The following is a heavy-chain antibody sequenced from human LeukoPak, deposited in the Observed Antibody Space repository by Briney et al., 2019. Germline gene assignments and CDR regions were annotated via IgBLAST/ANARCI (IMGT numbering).Heavy chain of an antibody. D-gene: IGHD3-3*02. J-gene: IGHJ4*02. Sequence: GESLKISCKGSGYSFTNYWIGWVRQMPGKGLEWMGIIYPGDSDTRYSPSFQGRVTISADKSIDTAFLQWSSLRASDTAMYYCARHVHFRSPYDYWGQGTLVPVSS. V-gene: IGHV5-51*01. CDR1: GYSFTNYW. CDR2: IYPGDSDT. CDR3: ARHVHFRSPYDY.